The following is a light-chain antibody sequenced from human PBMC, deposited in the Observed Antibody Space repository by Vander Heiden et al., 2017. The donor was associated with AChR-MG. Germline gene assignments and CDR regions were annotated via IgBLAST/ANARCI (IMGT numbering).Light chain of an antibody. V-gene: IGLV2-8*02. CDR3: SSYAGSNNFVV. Sequence: QSALTQPPSASRSPGQSVTISCTGTSSDVGGYNYVSWYQQHPGKAPKLMIYEVSKRPSGVPDRFSGSKSGNTASLTVSGLQAEDEADYYCSSYAGSNNFVVFGGGTKL. J-gene: IGLJ2*01. CDR2: EVS. CDR1: SSDVGGYNY.